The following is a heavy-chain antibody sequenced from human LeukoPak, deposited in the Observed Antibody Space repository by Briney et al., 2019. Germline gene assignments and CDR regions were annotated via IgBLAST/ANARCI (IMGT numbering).Heavy chain of an antibody. CDR1: GFTFSSYG. CDR2: IRYDGSNR. CDR3: AKFPTYCSSTSCS. V-gene: IGHV3-30*02. Sequence: GGSLRLSCAASGFTFSSYGMHWVRQAPGKGLEWVAFIRYDGSNRYYADSVKGRFTISRDNSKNTLYLQMNSLRAEDTAVYYCAKFPTYCSSTSCSWGQGTLVTVSS. D-gene: IGHD2-2*01. J-gene: IGHJ5*02.